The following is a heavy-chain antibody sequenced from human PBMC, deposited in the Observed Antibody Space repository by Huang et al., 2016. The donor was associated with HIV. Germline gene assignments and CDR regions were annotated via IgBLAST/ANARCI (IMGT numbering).Heavy chain of an antibody. V-gene: IGHV1-69*13. CDR1: AGALTSHS. CDR3: ARVRRHSGNSGLIDF. J-gene: IGHJ4*02. CDR2: SVPLFGAP. Sequence: QVHLVQSGAEVREPGSSVEVSCTSSAGALTSHSITWVRQAPGHGLARVGTSVPLFGAPYYAQKFLGRLSFRADESTCAVYMKLALLKSEDTAIYFCARVRRHSGNSGLIDFWGQGTLVTVTS. D-gene: IGHD6-19*01.